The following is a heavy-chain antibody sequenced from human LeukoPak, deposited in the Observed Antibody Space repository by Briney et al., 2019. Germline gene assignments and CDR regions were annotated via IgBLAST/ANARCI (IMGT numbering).Heavy chain of an antibody. J-gene: IGHJ4*02. V-gene: IGHV3-30-3*01. D-gene: IGHD2-15*01. Sequence: PGGSLRLSCAASGFSFSDHYMSWIRQAPGKGLEWVGLLSSGGINKHYADSVKGRFIISRDNSMNTLYLQMNSLGVEDTAVYYCARDHAGSGRAFDYWGQGTLVTVSS. CDR2: LSSGGINK. CDR1: GFSFSDHY. CDR3: ARDHAGSGRAFDY.